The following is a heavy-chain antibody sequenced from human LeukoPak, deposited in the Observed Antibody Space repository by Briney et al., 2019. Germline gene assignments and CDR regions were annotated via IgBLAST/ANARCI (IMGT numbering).Heavy chain of an antibody. Sequence: SETLSLTCTVSGGSINSYYWSWIRQPPGKGLEWIGYVSDTGSTNYNPSLKSRVTISVDTSKYQFYLKLTSVTAADTAVYYCAGTTTTFDDWGHGTLVTVSS. D-gene: IGHD4-11*01. CDR1: GGSINSYY. J-gene: IGHJ4*01. V-gene: IGHV4-59*01. CDR3: AGTTTTFDD. CDR2: VSDTGST.